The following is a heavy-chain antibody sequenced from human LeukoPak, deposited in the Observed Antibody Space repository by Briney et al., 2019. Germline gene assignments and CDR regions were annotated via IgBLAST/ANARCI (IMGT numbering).Heavy chain of an antibody. D-gene: IGHD3/OR15-3a*01. J-gene: IGHJ4*02. CDR3: ARQTGSGLFILP. V-gene: IGHV4-38-2*02. CDR1: GYSISSGYY. Sequence: MPSETLSLTCTVSGYSISSGYYWGWIRQPPGKGLEWIGSIYHSGSTYYNASLKSQVSISIDTSKNQFSLKLTSVTAADTAVYYCARQTGSGLFILPGGQGTLVTVSS. CDR2: IYHSGST.